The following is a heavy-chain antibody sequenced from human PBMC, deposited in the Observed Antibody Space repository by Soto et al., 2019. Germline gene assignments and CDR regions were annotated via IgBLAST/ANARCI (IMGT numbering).Heavy chain of an antibody. CDR3: ARVAITLIRGLKVDFYSMDV. V-gene: IGHV1-18*01. CDR2: ISVYNGNK. J-gene: IGHJ6*02. CDR1: CYTFNNYG. Sequence: ASVKVSCKASCYTFNNYGITWVRQAPGQGLEWLGWISVYNGNKNYAKKVQGRVSMTADTSTSTAHMELRSLQSDDTAVYFCARVAITLIRGLKVDFYSMDVWGQGTTVTVSS. D-gene: IGHD3-10*01.